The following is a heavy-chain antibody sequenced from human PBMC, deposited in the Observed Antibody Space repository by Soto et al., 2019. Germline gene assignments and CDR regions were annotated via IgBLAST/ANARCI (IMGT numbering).Heavy chain of an antibody. CDR3: ARDRLRGYDSSGFYS. V-gene: IGHV1-18*01. CDR2: INTYKGTR. Sequence: QVQLVQSGAELRKPGASVKVSCKASGYSFSSYGINWVRQAPGQGLEWMGWINTYKGTRNYAQKFEDRVTMTTATSTNTVYMELRSLTSDDTAIYYCARDRLRGYDSSGFYSWGQGTLVTVSS. D-gene: IGHD3-22*01. CDR1: GYSFSSYG. J-gene: IGHJ4*02.